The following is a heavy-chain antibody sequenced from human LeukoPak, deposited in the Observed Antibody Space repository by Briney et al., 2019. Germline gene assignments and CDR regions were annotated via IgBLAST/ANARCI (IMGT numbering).Heavy chain of an antibody. CDR2: INPNSGET. D-gene: IGHD5-12*01. CDR3: ARPKWLRSSSYAFDI. V-gene: IGHV1-2*02. CDR1: GYTFTGYY. Sequence: ASVKVSCKASGYTFTGYYMHWVRQAPGQGLEWMGWINPNSGETNYAQKFQGRVTMTRDTSISTAYMELSRLRSDDTAVYYCARPKWLRSSSYAFDIWGQGTMVTVSS. J-gene: IGHJ3*02.